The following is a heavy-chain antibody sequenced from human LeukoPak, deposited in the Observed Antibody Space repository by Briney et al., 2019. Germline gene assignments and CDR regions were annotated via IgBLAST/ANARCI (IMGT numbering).Heavy chain of an antibody. CDR1: GYTFTSYD. J-gene: IGHJ5*02. V-gene: IGHV1-8*01. CDR2: MNPNSGNT. Sequence: GASVKVSCKASGYTFTSYDINWVRQATGQGLEWMGWMNPNSGNTGCAQKFQGRVTMTRNTSISTAYMELSRLRSEDTAVYYCARGVHDYVLWFDPWGQGTLVTVSS. CDR3: ARGVHDYVLWFDP. D-gene: IGHD3-16*01.